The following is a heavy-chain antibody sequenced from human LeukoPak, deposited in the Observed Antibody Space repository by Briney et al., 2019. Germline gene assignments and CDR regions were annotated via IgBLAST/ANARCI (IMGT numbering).Heavy chain of an antibody. CDR3: AKALDYDILTGYYMGFAFDI. D-gene: IGHD3-9*01. V-gene: IGHV3-7*03. Sequence: GGSLRLSCGASGFTFDDYWMSWVRQAPGQGLEWVANINQDGSEKYYLDSAKGRFTISRDNARNSLYLQVNSLRAEDTAVYYCAKALDYDILTGYYMGFAFDIWGQGTMVTVSS. J-gene: IGHJ3*02. CDR1: GFTFDDYW. CDR2: INQDGSEK.